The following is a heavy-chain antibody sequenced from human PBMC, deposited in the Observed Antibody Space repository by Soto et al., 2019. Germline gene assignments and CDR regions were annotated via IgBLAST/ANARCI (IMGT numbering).Heavy chain of an antibody. J-gene: IGHJ5*02. CDR1: GGSVSSGSYY. CDR2: IYYSGST. CDR3: AREPLGATMGGTSFDP. V-gene: IGHV4-61*01. Sequence: PSETLSLTCTVSGGSVSSGSYYWSWIRQPPGKGLEWIGYIYYSGSTTYNPSLKSRVTISVDTSKNQFSLKLSSVTAADTAVYYCAREPLGATMGGTSFDPCGQGTLVSVSS. D-gene: IGHD1-26*01.